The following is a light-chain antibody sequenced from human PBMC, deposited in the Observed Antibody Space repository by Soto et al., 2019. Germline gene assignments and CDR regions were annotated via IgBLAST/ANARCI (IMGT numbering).Light chain of an antibody. CDR2: VNN. Sequence: QSVLTQPPSVSGAPGQRVTISCTGGSSNIGAGYDVHWYQQLPGTAPKLLIYVNNNRPSGVPDRFSGSKSGTSASLAITGLQAEDEADYYCQSYDNSLSGYVFGTGTKLTVL. J-gene: IGLJ1*01. CDR1: SSNIGAGYD. V-gene: IGLV1-40*01. CDR3: QSYDNSLSGYV.